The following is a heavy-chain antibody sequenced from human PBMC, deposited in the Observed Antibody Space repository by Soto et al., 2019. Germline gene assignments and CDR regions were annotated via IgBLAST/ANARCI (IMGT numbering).Heavy chain of an antibody. CDR3: ARGPLVVLNYFES. CDR1: GGTFRNYP. V-gene: IGHV1-69*02. Sequence: QVQLVQSGTEVKKPGSSVKVSCKASGGTFRNYPINWVRQAPGQGLEWMGSIFPLTDIPDYAQNFQARLTMSAEKTTSTADMELSGLTSDATAMYFCARGPLVVLNYFESWGQGTLVTVSS. CDR2: IFPLTDIP. J-gene: IGHJ4*02.